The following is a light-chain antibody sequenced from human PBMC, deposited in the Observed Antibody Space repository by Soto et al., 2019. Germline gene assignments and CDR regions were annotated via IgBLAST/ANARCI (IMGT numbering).Light chain of an antibody. CDR2: EVN. J-gene: IGLJ3*02. Sequence: QSALTQPRSVSGSPGQSVTIPCTATGSDVGDSSHVSWYQLHPGKAPKLMIYEVNNRPSGVPDRFSGSKSGSTASLTISGLQAEDEAEYYCSAYTARSTLVFGGGTKVTVL. CDR1: GSDVGDSSH. V-gene: IGLV2-11*01. CDR3: SAYTARSTLV.